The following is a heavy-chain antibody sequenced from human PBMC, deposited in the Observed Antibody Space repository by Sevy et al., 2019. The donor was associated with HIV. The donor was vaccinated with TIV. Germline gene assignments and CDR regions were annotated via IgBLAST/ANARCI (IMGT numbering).Heavy chain of an antibody. Sequence: GGSLRLSCAASGFTFSRYAMHWVRQAPGKGLEWVALISYDGSNKYYADSVKGRFTISRDNSKNTLYLQMNSLRAEDTAVYYCARDDYYYDSSGYSDTYYYYNYGMDVWGQGTTVTVSS. D-gene: IGHD3-22*01. CDR3: ARDDYYYDSSGYSDTYYYYNYGMDV. J-gene: IGHJ6*02. V-gene: IGHV3-30-3*01. CDR2: ISYDGSNK. CDR1: GFTFSRYA.